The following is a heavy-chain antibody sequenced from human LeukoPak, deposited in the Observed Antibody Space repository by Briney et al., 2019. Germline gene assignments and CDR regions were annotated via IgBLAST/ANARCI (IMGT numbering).Heavy chain of an antibody. Sequence: PSETLSLTCTVSGGSISSSSYYWGWIRQPPGKGLEWITSINYSGNTYYNPSLKSRVTTSVDTSKNQFSLKLTSVTAADTAVYYCARHPSHTGSKIDYWGQGTLVTVSS. CDR1: GGSISSSSYY. CDR3: ARHPSHTGSKIDY. V-gene: IGHV4-39*01. D-gene: IGHD1-26*01. J-gene: IGHJ4*02. CDR2: INYSGNT.